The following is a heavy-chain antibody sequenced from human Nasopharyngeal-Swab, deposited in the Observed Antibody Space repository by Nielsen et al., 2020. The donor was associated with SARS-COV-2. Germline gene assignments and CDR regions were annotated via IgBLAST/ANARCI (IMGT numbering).Heavy chain of an antibody. CDR1: GFTFSSYS. CDR2: ISSSSSYI. CDR3: ARSGELRFLEWLNTRPDY. Sequence: GGSLRLSCAASGFTFSSYSMNWVLQAPGKGLEWVSSISSSSSYIYYADSVKGRFTISRDNAKNSLYLQMNSLRAEDTAVYYCARSGELRFLEWLNTRPDYWGQGTLVTVSS. D-gene: IGHD3-3*01. J-gene: IGHJ4*02. V-gene: IGHV3-21*01.